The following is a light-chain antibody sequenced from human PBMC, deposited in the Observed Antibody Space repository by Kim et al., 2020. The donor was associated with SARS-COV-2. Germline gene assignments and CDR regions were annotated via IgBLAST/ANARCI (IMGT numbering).Light chain of an antibody. CDR2: LNSDGSH. Sequence: ASVKLTCTLSSGHSSYAIAWHQQQPEKGPRYLMKLNSDGSHSKGDGIPDRFSCSSSGAERYLTISSLQSEDEADYYCQTWGTGIRVFGGGTQLTVL. CDR1: SGHSSYA. CDR3: QTWGTGIRV. V-gene: IGLV4-69*01. J-gene: IGLJ3*02.